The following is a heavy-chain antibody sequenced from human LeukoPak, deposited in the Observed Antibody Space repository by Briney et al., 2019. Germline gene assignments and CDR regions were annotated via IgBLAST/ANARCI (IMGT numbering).Heavy chain of an antibody. D-gene: IGHD6-6*01. CDR2: MNPNSGNT. Sequence: ASVKVSCKASGYTFTSYDINWVRQATEQGLEWMGWMNPNSGNTGYAQKFQGRVTMTRNTSISTAYMELSSLRSEDTAVYYCARRYSSSSVRPRFWFDPWGQGTLVTVSS. CDR1: GYTFTSYD. CDR3: ARRYSSSSVRPRFWFDP. J-gene: IGHJ5*02. V-gene: IGHV1-8*01.